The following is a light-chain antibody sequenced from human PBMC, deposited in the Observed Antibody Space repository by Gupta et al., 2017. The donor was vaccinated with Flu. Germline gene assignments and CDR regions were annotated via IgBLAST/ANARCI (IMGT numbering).Light chain of an antibody. CDR3: QQGSNSPT. CDR1: QSIRSY. CDR2: DAS. J-gene: IGKJ5*01. V-gene: IGKV3-11*01. Sequence: EIGLTQSPATLSLSPGERATLSCRASQSIRSYLDWYQQKPGQAPRLLIYDASNRATGIPDRFSGSGSGTDFTLTISSLEPEDFAVYYCQQGSNSPTFGQGTRLEIK.